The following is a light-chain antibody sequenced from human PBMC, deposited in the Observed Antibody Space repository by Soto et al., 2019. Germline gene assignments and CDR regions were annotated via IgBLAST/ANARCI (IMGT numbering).Light chain of an antibody. J-gene: IGKJ4*01. Sequence: DIVMTQSPATLSVAPGERVTFSCRASQGVSRKLAWYQHKPGQAPRLLISGASTGATGIPARFSGSGSGTEFTLTISSLQSEDCAIYYCQQYHTWPLTVGGATKV. CDR2: GAS. CDR1: QGVSRK. CDR3: QQYHTWPLT. V-gene: IGKV3-15*01.